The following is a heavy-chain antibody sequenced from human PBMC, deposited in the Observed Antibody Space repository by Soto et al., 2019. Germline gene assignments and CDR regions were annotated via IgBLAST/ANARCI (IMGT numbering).Heavy chain of an antibody. V-gene: IGHV4-59*01. D-gene: IGHD6-19*01. Sequence: SETLSLTCTVSGGSISSYYWSWIRQPPGKGLEWIGYIYYSGSTNYNPSLKSRVTISVDTSKNQFSLKLSSVTAADTAVYYCAGRGIAVARQDYWGQGTLVTVSS. CDR1: GGSISSYY. CDR3: AGRGIAVARQDY. CDR2: IYYSGST. J-gene: IGHJ4*02.